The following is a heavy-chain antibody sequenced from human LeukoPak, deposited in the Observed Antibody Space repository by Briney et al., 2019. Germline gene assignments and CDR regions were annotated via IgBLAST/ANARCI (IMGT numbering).Heavy chain of an antibody. Sequence: GGSLRLSCAASGFTFSNAWMSWVRQAPGKGLEWVGRIKSKTDGGTTDYAAPVKGRFTISRDDSKNTLYLQMNSLKTEDTAVYYCTTDYYYDSSGYFRFDAFDIWGQGTMVTVSS. J-gene: IGHJ3*02. D-gene: IGHD3-22*01. V-gene: IGHV3-15*01. CDR2: IKSKTDGGTT. CDR1: GFTFSNAW. CDR3: TTDYYYDSSGYFRFDAFDI.